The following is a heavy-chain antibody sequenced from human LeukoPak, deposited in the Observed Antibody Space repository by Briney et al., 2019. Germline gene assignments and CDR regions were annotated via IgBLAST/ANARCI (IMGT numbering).Heavy chain of an antibody. Sequence: PGGSLRLSCAASGFTFSDYAIHWVRQAPGKRPEWVAFIRYDGGHKYYADSVKGRFTISRDNSKNTLFLQMNSLRAEDTAVYYCAKEVELSPFDYWGQGTLVTGSS. CDR3: AKEVELSPFDY. CDR1: GFTFSDYA. V-gene: IGHV3-30*02. J-gene: IGHJ4*02. D-gene: IGHD1-7*01. CDR2: IRYDGGHK.